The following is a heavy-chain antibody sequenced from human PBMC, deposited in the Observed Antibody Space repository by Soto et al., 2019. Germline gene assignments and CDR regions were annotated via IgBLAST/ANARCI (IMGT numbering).Heavy chain of an antibody. CDR2: ISAYNGNT. D-gene: IGHD2-15*01. V-gene: IGHV1-18*01. CDR1: GGTFTSYG. CDR3: ARVTYCSGGSCYDY. J-gene: IGHJ4*02. Sequence: ASVKVYCKAFGGTFTSYGISWVRQAPGQGLEWMGWISAYNGNTNYAQKLQGRVTMTTDTSTSTAYMELRSLRSDDTAVYYCARVTYCSGGSCYDYWGQGTLVTVSS.